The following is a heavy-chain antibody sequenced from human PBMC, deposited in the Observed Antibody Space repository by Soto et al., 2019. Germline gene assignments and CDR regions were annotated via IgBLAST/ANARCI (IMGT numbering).Heavy chain of an antibody. CDR1: GGSFSGYY. J-gene: IGHJ4*02. D-gene: IGHD2-8*01. CDR3: ARRKLMVYAIDY. V-gene: IGHV4-34*01. Sequence: SETLSLTCAVYGGSFSGYYWSWIRQPPGKGLEWIGEINRSGSTNYNPSLKSRVTISVDTSKNQFSLKLSSVTAADTAVYYCARRKLMVYAIDYWGQGTLVTVSS. CDR2: INRSGST.